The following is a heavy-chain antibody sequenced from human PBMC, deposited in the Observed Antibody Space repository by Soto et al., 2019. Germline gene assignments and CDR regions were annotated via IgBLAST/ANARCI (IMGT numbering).Heavy chain of an antibody. CDR3: TTDSGSYFDAFDI. V-gene: IGHV3-15*01. CDR1: GFTFSNAW. D-gene: IGHD1-26*01. Sequence: XESLVLSCAASGFTFSNAWMSGVRQAPGKGLEWVGRIKSKTDGGTTDYAAPVKGRFTISRDDSKNTLYLQMNSLKTEDTAVYYCTTDSGSYFDAFDIWGQGTMVTV. CDR2: IKSKTDGGTT. J-gene: IGHJ3*02.